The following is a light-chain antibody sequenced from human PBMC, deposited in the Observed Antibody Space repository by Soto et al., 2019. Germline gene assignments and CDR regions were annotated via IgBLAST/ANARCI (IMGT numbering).Light chain of an antibody. CDR3: QQRSNCPST. Sequence: EIVLTQSPATLSLSPGERATLSCRASQSVSSYLAWYHQKPGQAPRLLIYDTSNWATGIPARFSGSGSGTDFTLTITSLEPEDFAVYYCQQRSNCPSTFGGGTKVEIK. V-gene: IGKV3-11*01. J-gene: IGKJ4*01. CDR1: QSVSSY. CDR2: DTS.